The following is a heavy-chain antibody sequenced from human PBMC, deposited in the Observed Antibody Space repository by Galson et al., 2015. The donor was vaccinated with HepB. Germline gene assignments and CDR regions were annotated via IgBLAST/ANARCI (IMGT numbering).Heavy chain of an antibody. V-gene: IGHV7-4-1*02. CDR3: ARDPTEWATYYFDS. D-gene: IGHD3-3*01. CDR2: ISTKTGNP. J-gene: IGHJ4*02. Sequence: QSGAEVKKPGASVKVSCKASGYTFTSYGISWVRQAPGQGLEWMGWISTKTGNPAYAQGFTGRFVFSLDTSVSTAYLQISSLRAEDTAVYYCARDPTEWATYYFDSWGQGTLVTVSS. CDR1: GYTFTSYG.